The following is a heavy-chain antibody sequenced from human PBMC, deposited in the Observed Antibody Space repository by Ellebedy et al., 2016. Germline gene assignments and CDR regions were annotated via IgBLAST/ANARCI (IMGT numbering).Heavy chain of an antibody. J-gene: IGHJ5*02. Sequence: GESLKISCEGSGYTFNNYWIVWVRQMAGNGLEWMGIINPRDSDTRYSPSFQGRVTISADKSITTAYLQWSSLKASDSAMYYCARGFGDYGDYITRFDPWGQGTLVIVSS. CDR1: GYTFNNYW. CDR3: ARGFGDYGDYITRFDP. CDR2: INPRDSDT. D-gene: IGHD4-17*01. V-gene: IGHV5-51*01.